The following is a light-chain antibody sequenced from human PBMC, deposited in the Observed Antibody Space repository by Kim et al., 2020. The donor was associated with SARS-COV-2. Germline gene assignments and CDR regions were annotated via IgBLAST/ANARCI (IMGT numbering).Light chain of an antibody. CDR3: QQYGSSPSWT. CDR2: GAS. Sequence: EIVLTQSPGILSMSPGERATLSCRASQSVSSSYLAWYQQKPGQAPRLLIYGASSRATGIPDRFSGSGSGTDFTLTISRLEPEDFAVYYCQQYGSSPSWTSGQGTKVAIK. V-gene: IGKV3-20*01. J-gene: IGKJ1*01. CDR1: QSVSSSY.